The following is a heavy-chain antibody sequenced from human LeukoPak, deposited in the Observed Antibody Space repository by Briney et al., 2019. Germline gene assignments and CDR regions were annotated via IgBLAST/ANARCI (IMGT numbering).Heavy chain of an antibody. J-gene: IGHJ4*02. CDR1: GGTFSSYA. CDR3: ARAWTGRPFDY. D-gene: IGHD3/OR15-3a*01. V-gene: IGHV1-69*13. CDR2: IIPIFGTA. Sequence: RASVKVSCKASGGTFSSYAISWVRQAPGQGLEWMGGIIPIFGTANYAQKFQGRVTITADESTSTAYMELSSLRSEDTAVYCCARAWTGRPFDYWGQGTLVTVSS.